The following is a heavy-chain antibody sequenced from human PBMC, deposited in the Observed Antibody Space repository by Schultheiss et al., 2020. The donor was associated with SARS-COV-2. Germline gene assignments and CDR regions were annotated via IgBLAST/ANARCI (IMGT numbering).Heavy chain of an antibody. CDR1: GFTVSSNY. D-gene: IGHD3-22*01. J-gene: IGHJ4*02. V-gene: IGHV3-66*02. CDR3: ARDGRSTMSPYDY. Sequence: GGSLRLSCAASGFTVSSNYMSWVRQAPGKGLEWVSVIYSGGSTYYADSVKGRFTISRDNSKNTLYLQMNSLRAEDTAVYYCARDGRSTMSPYDYWGQGTLVTVSS. CDR2: IYSGGST.